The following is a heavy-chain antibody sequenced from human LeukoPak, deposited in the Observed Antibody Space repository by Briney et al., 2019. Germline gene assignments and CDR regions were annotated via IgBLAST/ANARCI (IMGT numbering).Heavy chain of an antibody. CDR2: IYTSGST. Sequence: SETLSLTCTVSGGSISSYYWSWIRQPAGKGLEWIGRIYTSGSTNYNPSLKSRATMSVDTSKNQFSLKLSSVTAADTAVYYCARAPQGVAAANYFDYWGQGTLVTVSS. V-gene: IGHV4-4*07. CDR3: ARAPQGVAAANYFDY. D-gene: IGHD2-15*01. J-gene: IGHJ4*02. CDR1: GGSISSYY.